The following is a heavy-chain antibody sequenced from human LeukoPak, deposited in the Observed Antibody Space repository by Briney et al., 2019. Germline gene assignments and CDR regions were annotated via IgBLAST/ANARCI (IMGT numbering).Heavy chain of an antibody. CDR3: ARLYGSSWFCDY. J-gene: IGHJ4*02. D-gene: IGHD6-13*01. V-gene: IGHV3-21*01. CDR2: ISSSSSYI. Sequence: GGSLRLSCVASGFTFSSYSMNWVRQAPGKGLEWVSSISSSSSYIYYADSVKGRFTISRDNTKNSLYLQMNSLRAEDTAVYYCARLYGSSWFCDYWGQGTLVTVSS. CDR1: GFTFSSYS.